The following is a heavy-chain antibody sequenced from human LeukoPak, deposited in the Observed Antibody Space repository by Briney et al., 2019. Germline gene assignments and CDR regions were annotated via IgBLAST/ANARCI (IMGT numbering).Heavy chain of an antibody. V-gene: IGHV3-30*18. J-gene: IGHJ4*02. D-gene: IGHD3-10*01. Sequence: GGSLRFSFAASGFTFSANGLHWVPQGPGKGLEWVALISHDGGNKNYTDSVKGRFTSARDNSKNTVYLQMNSLRPEDRAVYYCAKPRGCYYCDYWGEGTLVTVSS. CDR2: ISHDGGNK. CDR3: AKPRGCYYCDY. CDR1: GFTFSANG.